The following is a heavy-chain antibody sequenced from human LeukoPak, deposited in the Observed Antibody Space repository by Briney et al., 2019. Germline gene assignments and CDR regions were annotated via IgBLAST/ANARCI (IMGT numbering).Heavy chain of an antibody. J-gene: IGHJ2*01. CDR3: ARKGQKGYCSSTSCPPCYFDL. CDR1: GFTFSDYY. D-gene: IGHD2-2*01. V-gene: IGHV3-11*01. Sequence: GGSLRLSCAASGFTFSDYYMSWIRQAPGKGLEGVSYISSSGSTIYYADSVKGRFTISRDNAKNSLYLQMNSLRAEDTALYYCARKGQKGYCSSTSCPPCYFDLCSRGTLVTVSS. CDR2: ISSSGSTI.